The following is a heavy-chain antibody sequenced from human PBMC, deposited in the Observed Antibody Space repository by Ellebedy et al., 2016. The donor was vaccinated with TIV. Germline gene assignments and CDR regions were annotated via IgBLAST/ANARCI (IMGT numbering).Heavy chain of an antibody. D-gene: IGHD3-22*01. V-gene: IGHV1-18*01. CDR1: GYTFTSYG. CDR3: TRDEGGEGSMIVVVHFDY. J-gene: IGHJ4*02. CDR2: ISAYNGNT. Sequence: AASVKVSCKASGYTFTSYGITWVRQAPGQGLEWMGWISAYNGNTNYAQNLKGRVTMTTDTSTNTAYMEIRSWIVEDTAVYYCTRDEGGEGSMIVVVHFDYWGQGTLVTVSS.